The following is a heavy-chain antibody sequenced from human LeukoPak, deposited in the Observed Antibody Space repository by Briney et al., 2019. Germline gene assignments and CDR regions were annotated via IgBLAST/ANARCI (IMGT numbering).Heavy chain of an antibody. J-gene: IGHJ4*02. CDR3: AKEGYSSSSDY. CDR1: GFTFSSYG. D-gene: IGHD6-6*01. Sequence: PGGSLRLSCAASGFTFSSYGMSWVRQAPGKGLEWVSAISVSGNTYHADSVKGRFTISRDNSKNTLYLQMNSLRAEDTAVYYCAKEGYSSSSDYWGQGTLVTVSS. CDR2: ISVSGNT. V-gene: IGHV3-23*01.